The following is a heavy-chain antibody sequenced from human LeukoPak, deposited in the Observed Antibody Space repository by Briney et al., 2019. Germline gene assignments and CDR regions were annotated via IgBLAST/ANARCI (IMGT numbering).Heavy chain of an antibody. Sequence: GGSLRLSCVASGFRVSSTYMSWVRQAPGKGLEWVSVIYSGAGTNYAASVRGRFIISRDNSKNTLYLQMNSLRGDDTAVYYCARGDIPNSGYYPSHFDFWGQGTLVTVSS. CDR1: GFRVSSTY. CDR2: IYSGAGT. D-gene: IGHD3-22*01. V-gene: IGHV3-53*01. J-gene: IGHJ4*02. CDR3: ARGDIPNSGYYPSHFDF.